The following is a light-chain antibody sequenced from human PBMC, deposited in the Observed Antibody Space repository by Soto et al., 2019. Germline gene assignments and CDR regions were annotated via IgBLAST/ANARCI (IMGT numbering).Light chain of an antibody. CDR1: SSDVGNYNY. Sequence: QSALTQPASVSGSPGQSITISCTGTSSDVGNYNYVSWYQHHPGKAPKLMIYEVSNRPSGVSNRFSGSKSGNTASLTISGLQAEDEADYYCSSYTTSITLYVFGTGTKVTVL. J-gene: IGLJ1*01. V-gene: IGLV2-14*01. CDR3: SSYTTSITLYV. CDR2: EVS.